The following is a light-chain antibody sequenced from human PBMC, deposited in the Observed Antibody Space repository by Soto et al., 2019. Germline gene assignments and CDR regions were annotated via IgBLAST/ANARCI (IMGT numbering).Light chain of an antibody. CDR2: LGS. CDR3: MQALQTPLT. J-gene: IGKJ4*01. Sequence: DIVMTQSPLSLPVTPGEPASISCRSSQSLLHSXXYNYLDWYLQKPGQSPQLLIYLGSNRASGVPDXFSGSGSGTDFTLKISRVEAEDVGVYYCMQALQTPLTFGGGTKVEIK. CDR1: QSLLHSXXYNY. V-gene: IGKV2-28*01.